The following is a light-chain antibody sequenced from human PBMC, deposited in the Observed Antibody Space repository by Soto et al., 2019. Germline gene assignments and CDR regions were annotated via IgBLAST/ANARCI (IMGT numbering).Light chain of an antibody. V-gene: IGKV3-15*01. Sequence: MTQSPSTLSASVGDRVTITCRASQSISSWLAWYQQKPGQAPRLLIYGASTGASDIPDRFSGSGSGTEFTLTISSLQSEDFAVYYCQQYNNWPRATFGGGTKVDIK. CDR1: QSISSW. J-gene: IGKJ4*01. CDR2: GAS. CDR3: QQYNNWPRAT.